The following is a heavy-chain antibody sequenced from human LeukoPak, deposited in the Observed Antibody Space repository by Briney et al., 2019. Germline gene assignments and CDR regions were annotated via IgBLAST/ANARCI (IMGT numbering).Heavy chain of an antibody. D-gene: IGHD6-13*01. J-gene: IGHJ4*02. CDR2: ISATGGNT. CDR1: GFTFSSYP. Sequence: GGSLRLSCAASGFTFSSYPMTWVRQAPGQGLEWVSSISATGGNTYHADSVKGGFTISRDISKNTLYLQMNSLRAEDTATYYCEKSRASSGVAPAGYDYWGQGTLVTVSS. V-gene: IGHV3-23*01. CDR3: EKSRASSGVAPAGYDY.